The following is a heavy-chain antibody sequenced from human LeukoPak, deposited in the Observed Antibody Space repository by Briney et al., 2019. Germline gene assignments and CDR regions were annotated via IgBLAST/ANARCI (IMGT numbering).Heavy chain of an antibody. D-gene: IGHD5-18*01. CDR2: MNPSSGDT. Sequence: ASVKVSCNASGYTFTSFDINWVRQATGQGPEWMGWMNPSSGDTGYAQKFQGRVTFTRDTSTNTAYMELSSLTSEDTAVYHCATPTMRGPSYGYVRLLNWGQGSLVTVSS. CDR3: ATPTMRGPSYGYVRLLN. V-gene: IGHV1-8*03. J-gene: IGHJ4*02. CDR1: GYTFTSFD.